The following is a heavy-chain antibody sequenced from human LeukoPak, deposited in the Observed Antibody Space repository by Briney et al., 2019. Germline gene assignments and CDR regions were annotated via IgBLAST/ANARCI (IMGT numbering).Heavy chain of an antibody. D-gene: IGHD3-10*01. CDR2: ITSDGAGP. Sequence: TGGSLRLSCAASGFTFSDYAMSWVRQAPGKWLEWVSAITSDGAGPFHADSVKGRFTISRDNSMNTQYLQMNSLRAEDTAVYYCATFGSGSRGTYSFDYWGQGTLVTVSS. CDR3: ATFGSGSRGTYSFDY. J-gene: IGHJ4*02. CDR1: GFTFSDYA. V-gene: IGHV3-23*01.